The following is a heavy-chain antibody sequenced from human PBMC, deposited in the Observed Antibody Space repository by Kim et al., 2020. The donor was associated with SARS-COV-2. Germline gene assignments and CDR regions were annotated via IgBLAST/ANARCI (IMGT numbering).Heavy chain of an antibody. D-gene: IGHD3-10*01. Sequence: SETLSLTCAVYGGSFSGYYWSWIRQPPGKGLEWIGEINHSGSTNYNPSLKSRVTISVDTSKNQFSLKLSSVTAADTAVYYCARAAVRGVIYAFDIWGQGTMVTVSS. CDR3: ARAAVRGVIYAFDI. J-gene: IGHJ3*02. CDR1: GGSFSGYY. V-gene: IGHV4-34*01. CDR2: INHSGST.